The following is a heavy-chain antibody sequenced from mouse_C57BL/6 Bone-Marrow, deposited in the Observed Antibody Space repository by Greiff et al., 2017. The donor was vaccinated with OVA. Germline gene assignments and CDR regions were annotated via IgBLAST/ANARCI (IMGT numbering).Heavy chain of an antibody. Sequence: QVQLKQPGAELVKPGASVKVSCKASGYTFTSYWMHWVKQRPGQGLEWIGRIHPSDSDTNYNQKFKGKATLTVDKSSSTAYMQLSSLTSEDSAVYYCAITLTGTTAPFAYWGQGTLVTVSA. J-gene: IGHJ3*01. V-gene: IGHV1-74*01. CDR3: AITLTGTTAPFAY. D-gene: IGHD4-1*01. CDR2: IHPSDSDT. CDR1: GYTFTSYW.